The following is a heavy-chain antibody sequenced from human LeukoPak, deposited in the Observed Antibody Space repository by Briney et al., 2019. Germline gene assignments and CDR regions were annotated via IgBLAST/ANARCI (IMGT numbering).Heavy chain of an antibody. J-gene: IGHJ3*02. Sequence: PSETLTLTCAVSGGSMSFYYWSWIRQPPGKGLEWIGYIYTTGSTNYNPSLKSRVTISVDTSKNQFSLNLSSVTAADTAVYYCAREYYYGSGSGRAAFDIWGQGPMVTVSS. V-gene: IGHV4-59*01. CDR1: GGSMSFYY. D-gene: IGHD3-10*01. CDR2: IYTTGST. CDR3: AREYYYGSGSGRAAFDI.